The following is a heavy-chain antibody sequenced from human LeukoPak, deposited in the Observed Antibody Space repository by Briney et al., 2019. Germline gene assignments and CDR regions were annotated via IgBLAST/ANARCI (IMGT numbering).Heavy chain of an antibody. CDR3: ASYGGDATPFDY. J-gene: IGHJ4*02. V-gene: IGHV3-21*01. CDR2: ISSSSSYI. D-gene: IGHD3-10*01. CDR1: GFTFSSYS. Sequence: PGGSLRLSCAASGFTFSSYSMNWVRQAPGKGLEWVSSISSSSSYIYYADSVKGRFTISRDNAKNSLCLQMNSLRAEDTAVYYCASYGGDATPFDYWGQGTLVTVSS.